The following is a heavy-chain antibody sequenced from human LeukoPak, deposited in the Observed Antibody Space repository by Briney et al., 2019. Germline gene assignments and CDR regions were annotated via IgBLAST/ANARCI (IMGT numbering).Heavy chain of an antibody. Sequence: SETLSLTCAVYGGSFSGYYWSWIRQPPGKGLEWIGEINHSGSTNYNPSLKSRVTISVDTSKNQFSLKLSSVTAADTAVYYCARGLASRYLVSWGQGTLVTVSS. CDR1: GGSFSGYY. J-gene: IGHJ5*01. V-gene: IGHV4-34*01. CDR2: INHSGST. D-gene: IGHD1-1*01. CDR3: ARGLASRYLVS.